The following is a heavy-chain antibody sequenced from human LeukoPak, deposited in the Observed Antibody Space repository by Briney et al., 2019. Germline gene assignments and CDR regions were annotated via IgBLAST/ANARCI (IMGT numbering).Heavy chain of an antibody. CDR2: ISYSGST. CDR3: ARSGGRDGYNFDY. V-gene: IGHV4-59*01. D-gene: IGHD5-24*01. Sequence: SETLSLNCTVPGASISSYYWIWIRQPPGKGLEWIGYISYSGSTNYNPSLKSRVTISVDTSKNQFSLKLSSVTAAATAVYYCARSGGRDGYNFDYWGQGTLVTVSS. J-gene: IGHJ4*02. CDR1: GASISSYY.